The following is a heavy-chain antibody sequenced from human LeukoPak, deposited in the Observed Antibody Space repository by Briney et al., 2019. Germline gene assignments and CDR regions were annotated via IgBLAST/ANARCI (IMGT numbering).Heavy chain of an antibody. V-gene: IGHV4-31*03. CDR3: ARENCGGDCYFAAYFDY. D-gene: IGHD2-21*02. Sequence: PSETLSLTCTVSGGSISSGSYYWSWIRQHPGKGLEWIGYIYYSGSTYYNPSLKSRVTISVDTSKNQFSLKLSSVTAADTAVYYCARENCGGDCYFAAYFDYWGQGTLVTVSS. J-gene: IGHJ4*02. CDR1: GGSISSGSYY. CDR2: IYYSGST.